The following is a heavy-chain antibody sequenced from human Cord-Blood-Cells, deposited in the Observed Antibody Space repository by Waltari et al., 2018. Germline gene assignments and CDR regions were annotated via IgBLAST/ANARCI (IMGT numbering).Heavy chain of an antibody. J-gene: IGHJ3*02. CDR3: ARGGSGRDAFDI. Sequence: EVQLVESGGVVVQPGGSLRLSSAASGFTFDDYAMHWVRQAPGKGLEWVSLISWDGGSTYYADSVKGRFTISRDNSKNSLYLQMNSLRAEDTALYYCARGGSGRDAFDIWGQGTMVTVSS. D-gene: IGHD3-10*01. CDR1: GFTFDDYA. V-gene: IGHV3-43D*03. CDR2: ISWDGGST.